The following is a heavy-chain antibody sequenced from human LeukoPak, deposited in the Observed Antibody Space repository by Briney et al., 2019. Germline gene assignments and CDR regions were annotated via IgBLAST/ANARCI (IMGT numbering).Heavy chain of an antibody. CDR2: INPSDGST. D-gene: IGHD5-18*01. V-gene: IGHV1-46*01. Sequence: ASVKVSCKASGYTFTSYYMHWVRQAPGQGLEWMGIINPSDGSTSYAQKFQGRVTMTRDTSTSTVYMELSSLRSEDTAVYYCARHDTAMATDYGMDVWGQGTTVTVSS. J-gene: IGHJ6*02. CDR3: ARHDTAMATDYGMDV. CDR1: GYTFTSYY.